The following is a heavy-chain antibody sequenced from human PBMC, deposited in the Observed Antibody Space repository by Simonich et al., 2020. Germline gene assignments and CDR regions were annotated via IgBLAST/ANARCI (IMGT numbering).Heavy chain of an antibody. D-gene: IGHD6-13*01. Sequence: QVQLVQSGAEVKKPGASVKGSCKASGYTFTGYYMHWVRQAPGQGLEWMGWINPTIGGTNYAPKFQGRVTMTRDPSISTAYMERSRLRSDDTAVYYCARSHIAAAGTGYFQHWGQGTLVTVSS. CDR1: GYTFTGYY. CDR2: INPTIGGT. J-gene: IGHJ1*01. CDR3: ARSHIAAAGTGYFQH. V-gene: IGHV1-2*02.